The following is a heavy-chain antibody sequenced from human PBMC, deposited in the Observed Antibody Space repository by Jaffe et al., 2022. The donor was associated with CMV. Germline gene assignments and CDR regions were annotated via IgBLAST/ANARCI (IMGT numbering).Heavy chain of an antibody. CDR2: TYYRSKWYN. CDR1: GDSVSSNSAA. Sequence: QVQLQQSGPGLVKPSQTLSLTCAISGDSVSSNSAAWNWIRQSPSRGLEWLGRTYYRSKWYNDYAVSVKSRITINPDTSKNQFSLQLNSVTPEDTAVYYCARDPMVRGVIISYYGMDVWGQGTTVTVSS. J-gene: IGHJ6*02. V-gene: IGHV6-1*01. D-gene: IGHD3-10*01. CDR3: ARDPMVRGVIISYYGMDV.